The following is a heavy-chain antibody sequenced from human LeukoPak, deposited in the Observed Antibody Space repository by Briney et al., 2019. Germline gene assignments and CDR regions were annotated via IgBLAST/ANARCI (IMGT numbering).Heavy chain of an antibody. CDR2: INPNTGNP. V-gene: IGHV7-4-1*02. CDR3: ARACQPLGGLSFPDY. CDR1: GYTFTSYA. Sequence: ASVKVSCKASGYTFTSYAMNWVRQAPGQGLEWMGWINPNTGNPTYAQAFTGRFVFSLDTSVSTTYPQISSLKAEDTAVYYCARACQPLGGLSFPDYWGQGTLVTVSS. J-gene: IGHJ4*02. D-gene: IGHD3-16*02.